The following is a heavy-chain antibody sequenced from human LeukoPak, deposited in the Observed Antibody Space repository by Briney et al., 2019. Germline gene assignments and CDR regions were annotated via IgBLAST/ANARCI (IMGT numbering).Heavy chain of an antibody. V-gene: IGHV3-7*01. J-gene: IGHJ4*02. Sequence: PGGSLRLSCAASGFTFSNYWMAWVRQAPGKGLEWVANIKQDGSEIYYVDSVKGRFTISRDNPKKSLFLQMNSLRAEDTAMYFCASHSVGVLPIATFDYWGQGTLVTVSS. CDR2: IKQDGSEI. CDR1: GFTFSNYW. CDR3: ASHSVGVLPIATFDY. D-gene: IGHD2-2*01.